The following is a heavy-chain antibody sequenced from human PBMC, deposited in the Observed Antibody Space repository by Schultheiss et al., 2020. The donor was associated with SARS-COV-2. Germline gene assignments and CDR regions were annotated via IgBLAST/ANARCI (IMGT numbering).Heavy chain of an antibody. V-gene: IGHV4-61*08. J-gene: IGHJ4*02. CDR3: ARAARAAFDY. D-gene: IGHD2-15*01. CDR2: IYTSGST. Sequence: GSLRLSCTVSGGSISSGGYSWSWIRQPPGKGLEWIGRIYTSGSTNYNPSLKSRVTISVDTSKNQFSLKVNSVTAADTAVYYCARAARAAFDYWGQGTLVTVSS. CDR1: GGSISSGGYS.